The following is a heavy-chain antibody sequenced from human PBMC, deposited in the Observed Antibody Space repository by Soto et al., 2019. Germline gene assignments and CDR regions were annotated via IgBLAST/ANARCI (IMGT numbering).Heavy chain of an antibody. Sequence: PGESLKISCEGSGYRFTNYWIGWVRQMPGKGLEWMGIIYPGDSDTRYSPSFQGQVTISADKSISTAYLQWSSLKASDTATYYCARRVSSSEFFDYWGQGTLVTVSS. D-gene: IGHD6-6*01. CDR2: IYPGDSDT. J-gene: IGHJ4*02. CDR1: GYRFTNYW. CDR3: ARRVSSSEFFDY. V-gene: IGHV5-51*01.